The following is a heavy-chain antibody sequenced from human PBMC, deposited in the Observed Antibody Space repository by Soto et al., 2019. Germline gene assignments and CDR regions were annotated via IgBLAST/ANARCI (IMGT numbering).Heavy chain of an antibody. D-gene: IGHD7-27*01. J-gene: IGHJ5*02. CDR3: ARHQGSELGTNWFDP. CDR1: GGSISTYY. Sequence: QVQLQASGPGLVKPSETLSLICTVSGGSISTYYWSWIRQSPGKGLEWIGYISYSGITNYNPYLKGRVTISVDTSKNQFSLNVSPVTAADTAVYYCARHQGSELGTNWFDPWGQGTLVTVSS. V-gene: IGHV4-59*01. CDR2: ISYSGIT.